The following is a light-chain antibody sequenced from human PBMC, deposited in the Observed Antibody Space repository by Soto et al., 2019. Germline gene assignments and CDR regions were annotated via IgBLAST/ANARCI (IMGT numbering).Light chain of an antibody. CDR2: VAS. J-gene: IGKJ3*01. Sequence: EIVLTQSPGTLSLSPGERATLSCRASQSVSSSYLAWYQQKPGQAPRLLIYVASRRATGIPDRFSGSGSGTDFTLTISRLEPEDFAVYYCQQYGSSLFTFGPGTKVDIK. CDR1: QSVSSSY. CDR3: QQYGSSLFT. V-gene: IGKV3-20*01.